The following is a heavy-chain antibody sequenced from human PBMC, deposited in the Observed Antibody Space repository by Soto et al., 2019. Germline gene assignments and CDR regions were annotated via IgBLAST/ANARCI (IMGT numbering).Heavy chain of an antibody. V-gene: IGHV1-69*01. CDR1: GGTFSSYA. CDR3: AREGGVAAAGSGGDAFDI. CDR2: IIPIFGTA. D-gene: IGHD6-13*01. J-gene: IGHJ3*02. Sequence: QVQLVQSGAEVKKPGSSVKVSCKASGGTFSSYAISWVRQAPGQGLEWMGGIIPIFGTANYAQKFQGRVTITADESTSTAYMELSSLRSEETAVYYCAREGGVAAAGSGGDAFDIWGQGTMVTVSS.